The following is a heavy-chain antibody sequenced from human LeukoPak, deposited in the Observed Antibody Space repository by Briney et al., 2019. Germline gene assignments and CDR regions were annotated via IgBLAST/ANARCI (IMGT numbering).Heavy chain of an antibody. CDR1: GYTFTGYY. Sequence: ASVKVSCKASGYTFTGYYMHWVRQAPGQGLEWMGWINPNNGGTNYAQKLQGRVTMTTDTSTSTAYMELRSLRSDDTAVYYCARDLVGIAAAVTKAYYYYYGMDVWGQGTTVTVSS. D-gene: IGHD6-13*01. CDR2: INPNNGGT. CDR3: ARDLVGIAAAVTKAYYYYYGMDV. J-gene: IGHJ6*02. V-gene: IGHV1-2*02.